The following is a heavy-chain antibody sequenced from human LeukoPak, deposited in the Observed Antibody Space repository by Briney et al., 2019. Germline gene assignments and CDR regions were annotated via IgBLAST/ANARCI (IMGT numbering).Heavy chain of an antibody. J-gene: IGHJ5*02. CDR3: ARANIVVVPAENWFDP. Sequence: PSETLSLTCTVSGGSISSYYWSWIRQPPGKGLEWIGYIYYSGSTNYNPSLKSRVTISVDTSKNQFSLKLSSVTAADTAVYYCARANIVVVPAENWFDPWGQGTLVTVSS. CDR1: GGSISSYY. V-gene: IGHV4-59*01. D-gene: IGHD2-2*01. CDR2: IYYSGST.